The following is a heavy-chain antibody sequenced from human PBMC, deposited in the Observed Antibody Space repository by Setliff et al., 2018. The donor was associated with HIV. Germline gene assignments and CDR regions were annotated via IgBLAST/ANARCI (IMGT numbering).Heavy chain of an antibody. V-gene: IGHV3-74*01. J-gene: IGHJ4*02. CDR2: INSDGSST. CDR1: GFIFSSYW. CDR3: ARVGGYNKFDY. D-gene: IGHD5-12*01. Sequence: GGSLRLSCAASGFIFSSYWMHWVRQAPGKGLVWVSRINSDGSSTSYADSVKGRFTISRDNAKNTLYLQMNSLGAEDTAVYYCARVGGYNKFDYWGQGTLVTVSS.